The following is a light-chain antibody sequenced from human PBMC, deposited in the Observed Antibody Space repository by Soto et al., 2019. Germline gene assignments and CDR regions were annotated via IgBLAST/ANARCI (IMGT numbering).Light chain of an antibody. J-gene: IGLJ2*01. CDR2: DVT. V-gene: IGLV2-11*01. Sequence: QSALTQPRSMSGSPGQSLTISCTGTNSDIGGYDYVSWYQQHPGKAPKVMIYDVTKRPSGVPDRFSGSKSGNTASLTISGLQAEDEADYYCCSYAGSYTVIFGGGTEVTVL. CDR3: CSYAGSYTVI. CDR1: NSDIGGYDY.